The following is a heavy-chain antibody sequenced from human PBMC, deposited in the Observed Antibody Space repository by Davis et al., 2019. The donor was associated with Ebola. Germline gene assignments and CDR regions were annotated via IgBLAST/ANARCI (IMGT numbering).Heavy chain of an antibody. CDR1: GFTINTNF. D-gene: IGHD6-6*01. V-gene: IGHV3-53*01. CDR3: ARYLTSSSLDA. CDR2: LYSRGTA. Sequence: PGGSLRLSCAASGFTINTNFMTWVRQAPGKGLEWLSVLYSRGTAYYADSVKGRFAVSRDNSKNTLYLQMNSLRAEDTAVYYCARYLTSSSLDAWGPGTTVTVSS. J-gene: IGHJ6*02.